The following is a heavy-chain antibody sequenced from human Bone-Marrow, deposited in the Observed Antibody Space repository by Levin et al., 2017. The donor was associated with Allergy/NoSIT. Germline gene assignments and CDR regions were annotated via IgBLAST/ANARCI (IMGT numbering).Heavy chain of an antibody. V-gene: IGHV4-59*01. CDR2: IYYSGST. D-gene: IGHD6-19*01. Sequence: SETLSLTCTVSGGSISSYYWSWIRQPPGKGLEWIGYIYYSGSTNYNPSLKSRVTISVDTSKNQFSLKLSSVTAADTAVYYCAREYSSGYASFDPWGQGTLVTVSS. J-gene: IGHJ5*02. CDR3: AREYSSGYASFDP. CDR1: GGSISSYY.